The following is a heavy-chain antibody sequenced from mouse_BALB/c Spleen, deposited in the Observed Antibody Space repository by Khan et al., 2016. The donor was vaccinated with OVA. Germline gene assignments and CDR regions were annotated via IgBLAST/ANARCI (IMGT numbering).Heavy chain of an antibody. D-gene: IGHD2-2*01. CDR1: GYTFTSYY. V-gene: IGHV1S81*02. CDR2: INPSNGDT. CDR3: TRSGYGSFAY. Sequence: QVRLQQPGAELVKTGASVKLSCKTSGYTFTSYYMYWVKQRPGQGLEWIGEINPSNGDTNFNEKFKSKATLTVDKSSYTAYMQLSSLTSEDSAVYYCTRSGYGSFAYWGQGTLVTVSA. J-gene: IGHJ3*01.